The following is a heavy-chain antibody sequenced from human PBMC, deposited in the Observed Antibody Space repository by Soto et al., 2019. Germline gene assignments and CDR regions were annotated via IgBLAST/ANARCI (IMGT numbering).Heavy chain of an antibody. CDR1: GFTFSHYG. CDR3: ANVIATTGTGSLDY. Sequence: QVQLVESGGGVVQTGRSLRLSCAASGFTFSHYGMHWVRQGPGKGLEWLAMIWYDGSDKYYADSVKGRFTISRDDSRNTVYLQMNSLRAEDTAIYYCANVIATTGTGSLDYWGQGTRVTVSS. V-gene: IGHV3-33*06. CDR2: IWYDGSDK. J-gene: IGHJ4*02. D-gene: IGHD6-13*01.